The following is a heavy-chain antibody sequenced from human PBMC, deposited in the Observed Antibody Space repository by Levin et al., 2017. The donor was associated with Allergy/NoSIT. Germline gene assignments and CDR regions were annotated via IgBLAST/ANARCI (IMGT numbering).Heavy chain of an antibody. CDR3: ARVSEGGDIVATKIFDY. D-gene: IGHD5-12*01. J-gene: IGHJ4*02. Sequence: SETLSLTCAVYGGSFSGYYWSWIRQPPGKGLEWIGEINHSGSTNYNPSLKSRVTISVDTSKNQFSLKLSSVTAADTAVYYCARVSEGGDIVATKIFDYWGQGTLVTVSS. CDR1: GGSFSGYY. CDR2: INHSGST. V-gene: IGHV4-34*01.